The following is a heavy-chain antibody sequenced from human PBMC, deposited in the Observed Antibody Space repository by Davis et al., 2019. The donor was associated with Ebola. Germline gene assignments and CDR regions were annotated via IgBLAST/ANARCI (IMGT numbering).Heavy chain of an antibody. CDR2: IIPIFGTA. J-gene: IGHJ4*02. D-gene: IGHD2-2*01. CDR1: GGTFSSYA. V-gene: IGHV1-69*13. Sequence: SVKVSCKASGGTFSSYAISWVRQAPGQGLEWMGGIIPIFGTANYAQKFQGRVTITADESTSTAYMELSSLRSEDTAVYYCARALGPRYCSSTSCYYRSYYFDYWGQGTLVTVSS. CDR3: ARALGPRYCSSTSCYYRSYYFDY.